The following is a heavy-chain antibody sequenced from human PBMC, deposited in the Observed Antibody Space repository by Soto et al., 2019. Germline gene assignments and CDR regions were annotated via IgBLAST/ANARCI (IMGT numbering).Heavy chain of an antibody. CDR2: ISDYNGYT. Sequence: ASVKVSCKASGYTHTCYGISRVRQAPGQGLEWMGLISDYNGYTYYAQKLQGRVIMTTDISTRADYMEVRSLRSDDTPAYYCPTGDLSGSEHPWYFDYWGQGTLVTVSS. J-gene: IGHJ4*02. D-gene: IGHD1-26*01. CDR1: GYTHTCYG. V-gene: IGHV1-18*01. CDR3: PTGDLSGSEHPWYFDY.